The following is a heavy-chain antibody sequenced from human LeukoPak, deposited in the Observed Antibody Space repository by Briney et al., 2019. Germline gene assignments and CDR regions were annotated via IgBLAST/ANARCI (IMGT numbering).Heavy chain of an antibody. J-gene: IGHJ4*02. CDR1: GGSISSSSYY. V-gene: IGHV4-39*07. Sequence: SETLSLTCTVSGGSISSSSYYWGWIRQPPGKGLEWIGSIYYSGSTNYNPSLKSRVTISVDTSKNQFSLKLSSVTAADTAVYYCVRGRLTPDYWGQGTLVTVSS. CDR3: VRGRLTPDY. CDR2: IYYSGST. D-gene: IGHD3-9*01.